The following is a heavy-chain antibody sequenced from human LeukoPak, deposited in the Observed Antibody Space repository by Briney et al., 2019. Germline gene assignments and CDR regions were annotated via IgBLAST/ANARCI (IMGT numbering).Heavy chain of an antibody. Sequence: SETLSLTCAVYGGSFSGYYWSWIRQPPGKGLEWIGEINHSGSTNYNPSLKSRVTISVDTSKNQFSLKLSSVTAADTAVYYCARRRGGSRYYYYYYMDVWGKGTTVTVSS. V-gene: IGHV4-34*01. CDR3: ARRRGGSRYYYYYYMDV. CDR2: INHSGST. CDR1: GGSFSGYY. D-gene: IGHD2-15*01. J-gene: IGHJ6*03.